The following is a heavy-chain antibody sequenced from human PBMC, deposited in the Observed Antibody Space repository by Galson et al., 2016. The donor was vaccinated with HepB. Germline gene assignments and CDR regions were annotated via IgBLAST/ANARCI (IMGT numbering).Heavy chain of an antibody. J-gene: IGHJ3*02. D-gene: IGHD3-22*01. CDR1: GFTFSSYA. CDR2: TSYDGSKK. CDR3: ARESARTFYYDSSGYRWAFDI. Sequence: SLRLSCAASGFTFSSYAMHWVRQAPGKGPEWVAGTSYDGSKKYYADSVQGQFTISRDNSKNTLYLQMNSLRVEDTAMYYCARESARTFYYDSSGYRWAFDIGGQGTMVTVSS. V-gene: IGHV3-30-3*01.